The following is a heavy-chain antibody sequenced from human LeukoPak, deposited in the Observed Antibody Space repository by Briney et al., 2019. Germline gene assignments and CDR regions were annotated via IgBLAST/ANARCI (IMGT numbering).Heavy chain of an antibody. CDR1: GFTFSDYY. CDR3: ASDSDYYDSSGYSY. J-gene: IGHJ4*02. V-gene: IGHV3-11*01. CDR2: ISSSGSTI. D-gene: IGHD3-22*01. Sequence: GGSLRLSCAASGFTFSDYYMSWIRRAPGKGLEWVSYISSSGSTIYYADSVKGRFTISRDNAKNSLYLQMNSLRAEDTAVYYCASDSDYYDSSGYSYWGQGTLVTVSS.